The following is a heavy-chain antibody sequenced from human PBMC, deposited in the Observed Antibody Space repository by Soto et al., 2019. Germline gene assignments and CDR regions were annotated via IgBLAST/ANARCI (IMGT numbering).Heavy chain of an antibody. CDR1: GFTFCSYW. Sequence: GGSLRLSCVASGFTFCSYWMHWVRRAPGEGLVWVSHIRHDGSRITYEDSVKGRFTISRDNAKNTLYLQMNSLRAEDTALYYCAKALMDTAMGPFDYWGQGTLVTVSS. D-gene: IGHD5-18*01. CDR2: IRHDGSRI. J-gene: IGHJ4*02. V-gene: IGHV3-74*03. CDR3: AKALMDTAMGPFDY.